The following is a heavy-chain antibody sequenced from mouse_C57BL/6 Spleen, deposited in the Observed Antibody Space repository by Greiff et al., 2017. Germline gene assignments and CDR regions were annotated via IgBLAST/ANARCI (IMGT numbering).Heavy chain of an antibody. CDR3: ARKTAQAFYYFDY. J-gene: IGHJ2*01. Sequence: QVQLQQSGAELVRPGSSVKLSCKASGYTFTSYWMHWVKQRPIQGLEWIGNIDPSDSETHYNQKFKDKATLTVDKSSSTAYMQLSSLTSEDSAVYYCARKTAQAFYYFDYWGQGTTLTVSS. CDR1: GYTFTSYW. D-gene: IGHD3-2*02. CDR2: IDPSDSET. V-gene: IGHV1-52*01.